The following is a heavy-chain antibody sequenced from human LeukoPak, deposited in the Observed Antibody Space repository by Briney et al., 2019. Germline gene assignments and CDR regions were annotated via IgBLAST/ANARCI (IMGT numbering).Heavy chain of an antibody. CDR3: ARALPTYCGGDCYGLIDY. J-gene: IGHJ4*02. V-gene: IGHV1-69*13. CDR2: IIPIFGTA. CDR1: GGTFSSYA. Sequence: SVKVSCKASGGTFSSYAISWVRQAPGQGLEWMGGIIPIFGTANYAQKFQGRVTITADESTSTAYMELSSQRSEDTAVYYCARALPTYCGGDCYGLIDYWGQGTLVTVSS. D-gene: IGHD2-21*02.